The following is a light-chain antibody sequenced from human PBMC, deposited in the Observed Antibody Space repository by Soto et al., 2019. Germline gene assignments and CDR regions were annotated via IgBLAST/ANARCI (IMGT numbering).Light chain of an antibody. Sequence: SYELTQPPSVSVAPGQTAGLTVGGTRVGRKAVHWYRQKPGQAPVLVVHDDSDRPSGIPERFSGSNSGNMATLTISRVEAGDEADYFCQVWDSDSDDRIFGGGTKLTVL. CDR2: DDS. CDR3: QVWDSDSDDRI. J-gene: IGLJ2*01. CDR1: RVGRKA. V-gene: IGLV3-21*02.